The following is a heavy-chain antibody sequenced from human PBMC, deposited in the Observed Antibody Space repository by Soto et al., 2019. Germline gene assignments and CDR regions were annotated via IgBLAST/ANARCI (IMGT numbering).Heavy chain of an antibody. J-gene: IGHJ4*02. CDR1: GYSFATSG. CDR3: ARAGQYYDASGYAN. Sequence: QVKLVQSGAEVKKPGASIKVSCKASGYSFATSGMTWVRQAPGQGLGWVGWISAYNGNSNYDQNLQDRVTMTTDTSTTTAYLELRNLRSDDSAVYYCARAGQYYDASGYANWGQGPLVTVSS. V-gene: IGHV1-18*01. CDR2: ISAYNGNS. D-gene: IGHD3-22*01.